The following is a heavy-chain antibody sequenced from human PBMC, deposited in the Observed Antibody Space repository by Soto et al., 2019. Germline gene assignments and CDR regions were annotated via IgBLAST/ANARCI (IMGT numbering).Heavy chain of an antibody. CDR2: IYYSGST. D-gene: IGHD2-21*02. Sequence: QVQLQESGPGLVKPSQTLSLTCTVSGGSISSGGYYWSWIRQHPGKGLEWIGYIYYSGSTYYNPSLKSRVTISVDTSKNQFSLKLSSVTAADTAVYYCARAAYCGGDCYDAFDIWGQGTMVTVSS. CDR3: ARAAYCGGDCYDAFDI. J-gene: IGHJ3*02. V-gene: IGHV4-31*03. CDR1: GGSISSGGYY.